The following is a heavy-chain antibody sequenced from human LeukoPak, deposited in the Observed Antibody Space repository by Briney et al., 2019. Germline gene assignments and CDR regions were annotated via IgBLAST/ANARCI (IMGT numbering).Heavy chain of an antibody. CDR1: GFTFSSYT. CDR2: ISSSSSTI. V-gene: IGHV3-48*01. Sequence: QPGGSLRLSCAASGFTFSSYTMNWVRQAPGKGLEWVSYISSSSSTIYYADSVKGRFTISRDNAKNSLYLQMNSLRAEDTAVYYCARDRDFFSAMKVWGQGTMVTVSS. J-gene: IGHJ3*01. D-gene: IGHD2-21*01. CDR3: ARDRDFFSAMKV.